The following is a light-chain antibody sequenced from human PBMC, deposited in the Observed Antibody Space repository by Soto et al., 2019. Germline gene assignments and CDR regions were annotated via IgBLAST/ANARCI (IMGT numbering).Light chain of an antibody. CDR2: AAS. J-gene: IGKJ2*01. CDR1: QGISNY. V-gene: IGKV1-27*01. CDR3: QKYNSAPYT. Sequence: DIQMTQSPASLSASVGDRVTITCRASQGISNYLAWYQQKPGKDPKLLIYAASTLQSGVPSLFSGSGSGTDFTLTISRLQPEYVATYYCQKYNSAPYTFGQGTKLEIK.